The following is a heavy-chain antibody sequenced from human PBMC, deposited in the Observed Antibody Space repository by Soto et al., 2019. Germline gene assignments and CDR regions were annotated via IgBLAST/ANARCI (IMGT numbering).Heavy chain of an antibody. CDR3: ARDPPGAVMDFWSGYSVNFDY. V-gene: IGHV1-18*01. Sequence: ASVKVSCKASGYTFTSYGISWVRQAPGQGLEWMGWISAYNGNTNYAQRLQGRVTMTTDTSTSAAYMELRSLRSDDTAVYYCARDPPGAVMDFWSGYSVNFDYWGQGTLVTVSS. J-gene: IGHJ4*02. D-gene: IGHD3-3*01. CDR1: GYTFTSYG. CDR2: ISAYNGNT.